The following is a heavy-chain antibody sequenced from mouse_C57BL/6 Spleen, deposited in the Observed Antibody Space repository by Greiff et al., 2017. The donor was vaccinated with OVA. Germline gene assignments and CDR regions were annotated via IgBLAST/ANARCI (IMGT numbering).Heavy chain of an antibody. CDR1: GFTFSDYG. CDR3: ARAHGYDVGYYAMDY. D-gene: IGHD2-2*01. V-gene: IGHV5-17*01. CDR2: ISSGSSTI. Sequence: EVKLVESGGGLVKPGGSLKLSCAASGFTFSDYGMHWVRQAPEKGLEWVAYISSGSSTIYYADTVKGRFTISRDNAKNTLFLQMTSLRSEDTAMYYCARAHGYDVGYYAMDYWGQGTSVTVSS. J-gene: IGHJ4*01.